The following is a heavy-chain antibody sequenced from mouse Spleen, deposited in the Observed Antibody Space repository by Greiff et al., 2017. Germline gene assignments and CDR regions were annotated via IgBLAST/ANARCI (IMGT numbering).Heavy chain of an antibody. V-gene: IGHV5-9-3*01. D-gene: IGHD1-1*02. CDR1: GFTFSSYA. J-gene: IGHJ2*01. CDR3: AREGGYGHYFDY. Sequence: EVQLQESGGGLVKLGGSLKLSCAASGFTFSSYAMSWVRQTPEKRLEWVATISSGGGNTYYPDSVKGRFTISRDNAKNTLYLQMSSLKSEDTAMYYCAREGGYGHYFDYWGQGTTLTVSS. CDR2: ISSGGGNT.